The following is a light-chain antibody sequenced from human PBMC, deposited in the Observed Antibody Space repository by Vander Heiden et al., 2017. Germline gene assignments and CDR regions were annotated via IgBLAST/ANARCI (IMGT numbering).Light chain of an antibody. V-gene: IGLV1-40*01. Sequence: QSVLTQPPSVSGAPGQTDTISCIGSRSKNWTGYDVHWYQQLPGTAPKVLIYGNSIRPSGVPDRFSGTKSGTSASLTITGLQAEDEADYYCQAYDSSLSGFWVFGGGTKVTVL. CDR1: RSKNWTGYD. CDR2: GNS. CDR3: QAYDSSLSGFWV. J-gene: IGLJ3*02.